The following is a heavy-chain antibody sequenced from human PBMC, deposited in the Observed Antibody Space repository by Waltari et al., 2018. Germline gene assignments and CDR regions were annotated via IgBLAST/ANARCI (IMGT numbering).Heavy chain of an antibody. CDR2: IIPVIGSA. CDR3: ARGGYYGSGSFHAFDI. Sequence: QVQLVQSGAEVKKPGSSVKVSCKTSGGSLKNYAISWLRQAPGQGLGWMGGIIPVIGSADYAQKFQGRVAITTDGSANTVHIELRSLRSDDAAVYYCARGGYYGSGSFHAFDIWGQGTLVTVSS. D-gene: IGHD3-10*01. CDR1: GGSLKNYA. J-gene: IGHJ3*02. V-gene: IGHV1-69*05.